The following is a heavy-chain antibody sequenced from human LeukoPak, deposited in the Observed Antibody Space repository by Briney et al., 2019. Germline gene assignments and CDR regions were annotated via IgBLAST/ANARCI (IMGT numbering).Heavy chain of an antibody. CDR1: GYSFTSYW. J-gene: IGHJ4*02. Sequence: GESLQNSCKGSGYSFTSYWIGWVRQMPGKGLEWMGIIYPGDSDTRYSPSFQGQVTISADKSISTAYLQWSSLKASDTAMYYCARFRCSYGDYFDYWGQGTLVTVSS. V-gene: IGHV5-51*01. D-gene: IGHD4-17*01. CDR3: ARFRCSYGDYFDY. CDR2: IYPGDSDT.